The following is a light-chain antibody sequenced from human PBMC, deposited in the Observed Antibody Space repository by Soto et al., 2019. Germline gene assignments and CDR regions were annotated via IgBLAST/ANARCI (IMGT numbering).Light chain of an antibody. CDR2: RNN. CDR3: AAWDDSLNGYV. V-gene: IGLV1-44*01. CDR1: SSNIGTNT. Sequence: QSVLTQPPSASGTPGQRVTISCSGSSSNIGTNTVNWYRHLPGTAPKLLIYRNNERPSGVPDRFSGSKSGTSASLAISGLQSEDEADYYCAAWDDSLNGYVFGTGTKLPVL. J-gene: IGLJ1*01.